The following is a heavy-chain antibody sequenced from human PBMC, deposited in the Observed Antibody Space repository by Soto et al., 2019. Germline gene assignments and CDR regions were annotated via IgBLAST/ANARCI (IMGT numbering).Heavy chain of an antibody. CDR3: ARVRGYFDF. CDR2: ISSSGNTI. CDR1: GFSFRDYY. Sequence: GGSLRLSCGASGFSFRDYYMTWIRQAPGRGLEWVSYISSSGNTIYYADSVKGRFTISRDNAKNSLFLQLNSLRAEDTAVYYCARVRGYFDFWGQGTLVTVSS. V-gene: IGHV3-11*01. J-gene: IGHJ4*02.